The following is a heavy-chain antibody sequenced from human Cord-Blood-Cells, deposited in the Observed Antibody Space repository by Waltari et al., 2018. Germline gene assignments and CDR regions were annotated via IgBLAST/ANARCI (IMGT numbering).Heavy chain of an antibody. CDR3: ARDMSSGYYYGMDV. D-gene: IGHD6-19*01. CDR2: INSDGRST. J-gene: IGHJ6*02. V-gene: IGHV3-74*01. CDR1: GFTFSSYW. Sequence: EVQLVESGGGLVQPGGSLRLSCAASGFTFSSYWMHWVRQAPGKGLVLGSRINSDGRSTSYADSVKGRFTISRDNAKNTLYLQMNSLRAEDTAVYYCARDMSSGYYYGMDVWGQGTTVTVSS.